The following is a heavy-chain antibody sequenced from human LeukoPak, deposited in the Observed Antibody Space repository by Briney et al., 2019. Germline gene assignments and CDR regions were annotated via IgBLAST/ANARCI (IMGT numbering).Heavy chain of an antibody. Sequence: ASVKVSCKASGYTFTSYDINWVRQATGQGLEWMGWMNPNTGNTGYAQKFQGRVTMTRDTSISTAYMELSSLRSDDTAVHYCARKFLGSRGYYFDYWGQGTPVTVSS. CDR1: GYTFTSYD. V-gene: IGHV1-8*01. J-gene: IGHJ4*02. CDR3: ARKFLGSRGYYFDY. D-gene: IGHD3-10*01. CDR2: MNPNTGNT.